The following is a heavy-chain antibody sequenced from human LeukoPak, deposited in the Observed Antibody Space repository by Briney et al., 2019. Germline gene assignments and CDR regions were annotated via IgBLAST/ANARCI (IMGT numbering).Heavy chain of an antibody. CDR2: ISAYNFDT. J-gene: IGHJ4*02. V-gene: IGHV1-18*01. CDR1: GYTFTSYG. D-gene: IGHD5-18*01. Sequence: ASVKLACKASGYTFTSYGITWWRQAPGQGLEWMGWISAYNFDTQYARKLHARNTMPTNTPKNTVYMDLRTLRSDDTAVYYCARDQDSKIRGHHYGYVYWGQGTLVAVSS. CDR3: ARDQDSKIRGHHYGYVY.